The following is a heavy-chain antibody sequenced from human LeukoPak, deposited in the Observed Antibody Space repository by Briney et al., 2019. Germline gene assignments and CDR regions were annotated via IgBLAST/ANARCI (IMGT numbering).Heavy chain of an antibody. CDR1: GFTVSSNY. D-gene: IGHD6-13*01. CDR2: IYSGGST. CDR3: AKYGRSIAAAGHNWFDP. Sequence: GGSLRLSCAASGFTVSSNYMSWVRQAPGKGLEWASVIYSGGSTYYADSVKGRFTIFRDNSKTTLDLQMNSLRAEDTAVYYCAKYGRSIAAAGHNWFDPWGQGTLVTVSS. J-gene: IGHJ5*02. V-gene: IGHV3-66*01.